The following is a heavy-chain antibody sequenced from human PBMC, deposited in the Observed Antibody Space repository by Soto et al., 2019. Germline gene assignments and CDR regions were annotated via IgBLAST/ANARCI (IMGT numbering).Heavy chain of an antibody. CDR1: GFTFSRYA. V-gene: IGHV3-23*01. Sequence: GGSLRLSCAASGFTFSRYAMNWVSQAPGRGLQWISGISVSGDNTSYVESVRGRFTVYRDNSKNTLYLQMNNLRAEDTALYYCAKDGKTRTKVWFPAGYGMDVWGQGTTLTVSS. J-gene: IGHJ6*02. CDR3: AKDGKTRTKVWFPAGYGMDV. CDR2: ISVSGDNT. D-gene: IGHD3-10*01.